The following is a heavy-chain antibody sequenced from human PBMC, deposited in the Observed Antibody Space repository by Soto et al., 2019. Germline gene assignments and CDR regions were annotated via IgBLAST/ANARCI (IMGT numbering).Heavy chain of an antibody. J-gene: IGHJ6*02. D-gene: IGHD3-3*01. Sequence: VKVACKGSGGTLISYAISWLRQAPGQGLEWMGGIIPIFGTANYAQKFQGRVTITADKSTSTAYMELSSLISEDTAVYYCARVPYYDFWSGSLNGMDVWGQGTTVTVSS. V-gene: IGHV1-69*13. CDR1: GGTLISYA. CDR2: IIPIFGTA. CDR3: ARVPYYDFWSGSLNGMDV.